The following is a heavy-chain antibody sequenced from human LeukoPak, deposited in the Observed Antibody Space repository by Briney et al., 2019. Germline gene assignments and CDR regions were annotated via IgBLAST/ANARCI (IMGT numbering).Heavy chain of an antibody. CDR2: INYSGNT. J-gene: IGHJ3*02. CDR3: ARGYYDSRGYSNTFDI. Sequence: PSETLSLTCAVSGASISSSYWSWIRQPPGKGLEWIGYINYSGNTKYNPSLESRVTISVDASNNQFFLRLSSVTAADTAFYYCARGYYDSRGYSNTFDIWGQGTLVTVSS. D-gene: IGHD3-22*01. CDR1: GASISSSY. V-gene: IGHV4-59*01.